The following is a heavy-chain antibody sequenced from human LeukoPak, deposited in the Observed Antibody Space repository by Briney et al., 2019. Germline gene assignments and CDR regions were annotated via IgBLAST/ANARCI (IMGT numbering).Heavy chain of an antibody. V-gene: IGHV3-74*01. CDR1: GFTFSAYW. CDR2: INDVGSDS. Sequence: GGSLRLSCAASGFTFSAYWMHWVRQAPGKGLMWVGRINDVGSDSTYVDSVKGRFTISRGNAKNTLYLQMNNLRAEDTAVYYCAGVKVAGTRSFDYWGQGTLATVSS. CDR3: AGVKVAGTRSFDY. D-gene: IGHD6-19*01. J-gene: IGHJ4*02.